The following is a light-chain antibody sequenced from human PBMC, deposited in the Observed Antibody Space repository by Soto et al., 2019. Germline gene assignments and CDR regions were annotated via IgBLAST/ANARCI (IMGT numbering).Light chain of an antibody. V-gene: IGKV3-15*01. Sequence: EILMTQSPGTLSVSPGERATLSCRASQSIGNNLAWYQQKPGQTPRLLVFDASTRATGFPPRFSGSGSGTEFTLIIRGLQSEDFALYYCQQYNDWPLTFGGGTKV. CDR1: QSIGNN. J-gene: IGKJ4*01. CDR2: DAS. CDR3: QQYNDWPLT.